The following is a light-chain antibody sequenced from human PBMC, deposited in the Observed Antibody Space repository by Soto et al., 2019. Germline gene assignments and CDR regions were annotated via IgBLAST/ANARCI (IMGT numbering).Light chain of an antibody. CDR1: QSVNTK. V-gene: IGKV3-15*01. Sequence: EIVMTPSPATLSVSPAERATLSCRASQSVNTKLAWYQQKPGQPPRLLIYSASTRATGVPARFSGSGSGTDFILTISSLQSEDVAVYYCQQHTDWPPITFGQGTKVDIK. CDR2: SAS. J-gene: IGKJ1*01. CDR3: QQHTDWPPIT.